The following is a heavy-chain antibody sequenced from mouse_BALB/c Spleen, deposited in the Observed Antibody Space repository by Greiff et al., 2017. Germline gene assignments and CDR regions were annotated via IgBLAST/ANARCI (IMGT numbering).Heavy chain of an antibody. CDR2: ISYSGST. V-gene: IGHV3-2*02. J-gene: IGHJ2*01. D-gene: IGHD4-1*01. CDR3: AREANWDGFDY. Sequence: EVQLQESGPGLVKPSQSLSLTCTVTGYSITSDYAWNWIRQFPGNKLEWMGYISYSGSTSYNPSLKSRISITRDTSKNQFFLQLNSVTTEDTATYYCAREANWDGFDYWGQGTTPTVSS. CDR1: GYSITSDYA.